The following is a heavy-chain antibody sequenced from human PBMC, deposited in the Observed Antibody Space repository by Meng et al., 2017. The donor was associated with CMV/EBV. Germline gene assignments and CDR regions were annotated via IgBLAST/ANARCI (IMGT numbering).Heavy chain of an antibody. V-gene: IGHV4-61*08. CDR1: GGSISSGGYY. J-gene: IGHJ5*02. D-gene: IGHD3-3*01. Sequence: SETLSLTCTVSGGSISSGGYYWSWIRQHPGKGLEWIGYIYYSGSTNYNPSLKSRVTISVDTSKNQFSLKLSSVTAADTAVYYCARDQTYYDFWSGYHEYNWFDPWGQGTLVTVSS. CDR2: IYYSGST. CDR3: ARDQTYYDFWSGYHEYNWFDP.